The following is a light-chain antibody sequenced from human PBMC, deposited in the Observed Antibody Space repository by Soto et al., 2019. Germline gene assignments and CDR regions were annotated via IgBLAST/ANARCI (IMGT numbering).Light chain of an antibody. V-gene: IGKV3D-15*01. CDR1: QFVSSN. Sequence: EIVMTQSPVTLSVSPGERATLSCRASQFVSSNLAWYQQKPGQAPRLLIYGASTRATLIAARFSGSGSGTKFTLTISTLQSEDFAVYFCQQYHNWPPITFGQGTRLEIK. CDR3: QQYHNWPPIT. CDR2: GAS. J-gene: IGKJ5*01.